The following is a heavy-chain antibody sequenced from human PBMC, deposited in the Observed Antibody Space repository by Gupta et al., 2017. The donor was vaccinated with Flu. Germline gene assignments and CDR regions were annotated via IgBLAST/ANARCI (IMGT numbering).Heavy chain of an antibody. CDR2: IDSAGSGT. CDR1: GFTFSNYW. CDR3: GTVVEY. V-gene: IGHV3-74*01. Sequence: EVQLVESGGGLAQPGGSLRLYCAASGFTFSNYWIHWVRQVPGKGLVLVSRIDSAGSGTSYADSVKVRFTISRDNAKNTVHLQMTSMRAEDTAVYYCGTVVEYWGPGTRVTVSS. J-gene: IGHJ4*02.